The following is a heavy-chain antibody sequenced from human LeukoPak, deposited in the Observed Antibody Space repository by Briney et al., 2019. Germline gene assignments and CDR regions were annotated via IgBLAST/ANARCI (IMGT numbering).Heavy chain of an antibody. CDR2: INYSGNT. Sequence: TLXXXCTVSSGSISGSDYYWCWIRQPPGKGLEWIGSINYSGNTYYDSSLKSRVTISVDTSKNQFSLKLSSVTAADTAVYYCARVSKEYYYDSSGYCDYWGQGTLVTVSS. CDR3: ARVSKEYYYDSSGYCDY. D-gene: IGHD3-22*01. V-gene: IGHV4-39*07. CDR1: SGSISGSDYY. J-gene: IGHJ4*02.